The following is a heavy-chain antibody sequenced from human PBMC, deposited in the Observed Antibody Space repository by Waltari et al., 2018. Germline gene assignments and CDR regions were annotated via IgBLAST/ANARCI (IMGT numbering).Heavy chain of an antibody. V-gene: IGHV3-74*01. D-gene: IGHD4-17*01. CDR2: TNGDGRST. CDR3: SRDLQHGDFGRGRDY. CDR1: GFTFSSHW. Sequence: EVQLEESGGGLVQPGGSLRLSCAASGFTFSSHWMHWVRQAPGKGLVWVSRTNGDGRSTSYADSVKGRFTISRDNAKNTLYLQMNSLRAEDTAVYYCSRDLQHGDFGRGRDYWGQGTLVTVSS. J-gene: IGHJ4*02.